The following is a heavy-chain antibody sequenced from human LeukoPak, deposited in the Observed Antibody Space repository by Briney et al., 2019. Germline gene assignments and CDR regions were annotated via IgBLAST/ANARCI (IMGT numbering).Heavy chain of an antibody. CDR2: ISAYNGNT. CDR3: ARVQLVKIWFDP. V-gene: IGHV1-18*01. J-gene: IGHJ5*02. Sequence: GASVKVSCKASRYTFTTYGISWGRQAPGQGLEWMGWISAYNGNTNYAQKLQGRVTMTTDTSTSTAYMELRSLRSDDTAVYYCARVQLVKIWFDPWGQGTLVTVSS. D-gene: IGHD3-16*02. CDR1: RYTFTTYG.